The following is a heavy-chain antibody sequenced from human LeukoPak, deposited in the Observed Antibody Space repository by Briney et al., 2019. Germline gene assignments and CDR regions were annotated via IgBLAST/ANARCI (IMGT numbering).Heavy chain of an antibody. J-gene: IGHJ5*02. D-gene: IGHD2-2*01. CDR1: GFTFSSYE. CDR3: AKLPREYCSSTSCPNWSDT. Sequence: PGGSLRLSCVASGFTFSSYEMNWVRQAPGRGLEWVSALSASGGTTYYADSVKGRFTTSRDNSKNTLYLQMNSLRAEDTAVYYCAKLPREYCSSTSCPNWSDTWGQGTLVTVSS. V-gene: IGHV3-23*01. CDR2: LSASGGTT.